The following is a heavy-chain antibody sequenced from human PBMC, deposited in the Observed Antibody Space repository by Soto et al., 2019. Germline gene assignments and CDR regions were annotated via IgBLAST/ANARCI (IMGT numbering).Heavy chain of an antibody. V-gene: IGHV1-18*01. J-gene: IGHJ4*02. CDR3: ARDRSHDHRHEE. Sequence: ASVKFSCTTSGYSFTTYGISWVRRAPGQGLEWMGWISAFNGQTKSAQKVQGRVTMTTDTSTSTVYMELRNLRSDDTAVYYCARDRSHDHRHEEWGQGNPVTVAS. CDR1: GYSFTTYG. CDR2: ISAFNGQT. D-gene: IGHD3-16*01.